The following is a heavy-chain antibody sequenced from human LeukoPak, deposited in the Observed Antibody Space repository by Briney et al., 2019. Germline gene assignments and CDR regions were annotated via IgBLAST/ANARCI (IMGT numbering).Heavy chain of an antibody. CDR3: ARDLAITIFGVVIRTDAFDI. CDR1: GGTFSSYA. V-gene: IGHV1-69*13. J-gene: IGHJ3*02. Sequence: SVKVSCKASGGTFSSYAISWVRQAPGQGLGWMGGIIPIFGTANYAQKFQGRVTITADESTSTAYMELSSLRSEDTAVYYCARDLAITIFGVVIRTDAFDIWGQGTMVTVSS. D-gene: IGHD3-3*01. CDR2: IIPIFGTA.